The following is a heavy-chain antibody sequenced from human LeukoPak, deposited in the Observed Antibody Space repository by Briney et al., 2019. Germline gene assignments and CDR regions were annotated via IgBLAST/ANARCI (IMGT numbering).Heavy chain of an antibody. CDR2: NNHIGST. V-gene: IGHV4-34*01. Sequence: SETLSLTCAVYGGTFSGYYWSWVRQPPGKGLEWIGENNHIGSTNYSASLKSRVTISVDTSKSQLSLNLSSVTAADTAVYSCARGRRQSLEPPRDYYYYMDVWGKGTTVPVPS. CDR3: ARGRRQSLEPPRDYYYYMDV. D-gene: IGHD6-19*01. CDR1: GGTFSGYY. J-gene: IGHJ6*03.